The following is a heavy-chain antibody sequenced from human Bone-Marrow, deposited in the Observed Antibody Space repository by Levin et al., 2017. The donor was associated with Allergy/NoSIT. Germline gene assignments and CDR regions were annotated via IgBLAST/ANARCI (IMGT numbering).Heavy chain of an antibody. V-gene: IGHV3-15*04. CDR2: IESKVDGGTT. J-gene: IGHJ4*02. CDR3: TTDRYYDSSGYFLGESDY. CDR1: GFIFNYAW. Sequence: GESLKISCEASGFIFNYAWMAWVRQPPGKGLEWVGRIESKVDGGTTDYAAPVRGRFTISRDDSKNTLFLQMNSLKLEDTAVYYCTTDRYYDSSGYFLGESDYWGQGTRVTVSS. D-gene: IGHD3-22*01.